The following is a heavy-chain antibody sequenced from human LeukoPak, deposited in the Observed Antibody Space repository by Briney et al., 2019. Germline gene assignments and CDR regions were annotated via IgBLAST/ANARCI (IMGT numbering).Heavy chain of an antibody. CDR2: ISYDGINK. V-gene: IGHV3-30*18. D-gene: IGHD3-10*01. Sequence: GGSLRLSCAASGFTFSTYGMHWVRQAPGKGLEWVAVISYDGINKYYADSVKGRFTISRDNSKNTLYLQVNRLRAEDTAVYYCAKDSYYGLALDYWGQGTLVTVSS. J-gene: IGHJ4*02. CDR1: GFTFSTYG. CDR3: AKDSYYGLALDY.